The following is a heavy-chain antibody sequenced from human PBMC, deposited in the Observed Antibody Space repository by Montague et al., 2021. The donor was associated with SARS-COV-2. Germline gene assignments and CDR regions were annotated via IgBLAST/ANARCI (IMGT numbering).Heavy chain of an antibody. V-gene: IGHV4-38-2*02. CDR2: IYHSGST. Sequence: SETLSLTCTVSGYSISTGYYWGWIRQPPGKGLEWIGTIYHSGSTYFNPSLKSRVTISVDTSKNQFSLNLSSVTAADTAVYYCAKVAGSHDTFDIGGRGTMVTVSS. D-gene: IGHD6-19*01. CDR1: GYSISTGYY. J-gene: IGHJ3*02. CDR3: AKVAGSHDTFDI.